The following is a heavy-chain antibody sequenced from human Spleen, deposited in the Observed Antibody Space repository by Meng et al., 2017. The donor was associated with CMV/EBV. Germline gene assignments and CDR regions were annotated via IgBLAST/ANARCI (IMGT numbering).Heavy chain of an antibody. J-gene: IGHJ4*02. V-gene: IGHV4-4*02. CDR3: ARRDYYYDSSGYWYYFDY. D-gene: IGHD3-22*01. CDR2: IYHSGST. Sequence: SISSSNWWSWVRQPPGKGLEWIGEIYHSGSTNYNPSLKSRVTISVDKSKNQFSLKLSSVTAADTAVYYCARRDYYYDSSGYWYYFDYGGQGTLVTVSS. CDR1: SISSSNW.